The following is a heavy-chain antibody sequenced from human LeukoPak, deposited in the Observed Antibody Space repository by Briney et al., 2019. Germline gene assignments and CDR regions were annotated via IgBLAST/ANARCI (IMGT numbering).Heavy chain of an antibody. Sequence: ASVKVSCKASGYTFTGYYMHWVRQAPGQGLEWMGWINPNSGGTNYAQKFQGRVTMTRDTSISTAYMELSRLRSDDTAVYYCARDYYDSSGYYWGSYWYFDLWGRGTLVTVSS. CDR2: INPNSGGT. J-gene: IGHJ2*01. V-gene: IGHV1-2*02. CDR1: GYTFTGYY. D-gene: IGHD3-22*01. CDR3: ARDYYDSSGYYWGSYWYFDL.